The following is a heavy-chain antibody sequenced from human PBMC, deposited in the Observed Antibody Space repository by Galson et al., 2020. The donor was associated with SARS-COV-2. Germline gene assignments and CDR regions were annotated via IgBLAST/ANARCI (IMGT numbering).Heavy chain of an antibody. Sequence: GESLKISCKASGYTFTSYDINWVRQATGQGLEWMGWMNPNSGNTGYPQKFQGRVTMTRITSVATAYMELSSLRSEDTAVYYCARRPEGLYHGMDVWGQGTTVTVSS. CDR3: ARRPEGLYHGMDV. CDR1: GYTFTSYD. V-gene: IGHV1-8*01. J-gene: IGHJ6*02. CDR2: MNPNSGNT.